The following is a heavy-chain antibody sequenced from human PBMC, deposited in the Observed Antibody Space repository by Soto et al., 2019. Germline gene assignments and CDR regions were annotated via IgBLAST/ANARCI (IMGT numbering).Heavy chain of an antibody. CDR2: IYYSGST. Sequence: PSETLSLTCTVSGGCISTSTYYWGWIRQPPGKGLEWIWSIYYSGSTYSKPSLKSRVSMSVDTPKNQFSLKLSSVTAADTAVYYCATRDGYSSSWYWSYWGQATEVAVSS. V-gene: IGHV4-39*01. CDR1: GGCISTSTYY. D-gene: IGHD6-13*01. CDR3: ATRDGYSSSWYWSY. J-gene: IGHJ4*02.